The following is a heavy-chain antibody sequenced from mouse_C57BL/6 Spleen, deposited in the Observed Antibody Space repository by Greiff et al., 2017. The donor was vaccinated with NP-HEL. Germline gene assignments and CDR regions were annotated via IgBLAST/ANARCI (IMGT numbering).Heavy chain of an antibody. J-gene: IGHJ2*01. CDR2: ISYDGSN. Sequence: VQLQESGPGLVKPSQSLSLTCSVTGYSITSGYYWNWIRQFPGNKLEWMGYISYDGSNNYNPSLKNRISITRDTSKNQFFLKLNSVTTEDTATYYCAREGSRGNYFDYWGQGTTLTVSS. CDR1: GYSITSGYY. V-gene: IGHV3-6*01. CDR3: AREGSRGNYFDY.